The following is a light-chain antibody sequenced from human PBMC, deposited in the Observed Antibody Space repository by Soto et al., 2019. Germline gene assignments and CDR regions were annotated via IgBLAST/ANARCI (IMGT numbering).Light chain of an antibody. CDR1: QTINTY. CDR3: QQYYSAPLT. V-gene: IGKV4-1*01. Sequence: DIQMTQSPSSLSASVGDSVTISCRAGQTINTYLTWYQQKPGQPPKLLIYWASTRESGVPDRFSGSGSGTDFTLTISSLQAEDVAVYYCQQYYSAPLTFGGGSKVEIK. J-gene: IGKJ4*01. CDR2: WAS.